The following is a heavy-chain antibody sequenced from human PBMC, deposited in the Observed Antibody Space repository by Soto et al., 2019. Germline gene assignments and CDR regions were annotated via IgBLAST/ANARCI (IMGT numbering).Heavy chain of an antibody. CDR2: FIPRIDKI. J-gene: IGHJ3*02. D-gene: IGHD2-15*01. Sequence: QVQLVQSGPEVKKPGSSVTVSCTASGGTLISFTIYWVRQAPGQGFEWMGSFIPRIDKINYSQKFQDRVTLTADESSNTAYRELSSLTSDDAAVYYCARGWVDEAFDIWGQGTLVTISS. CDR3: ARGWVDEAFDI. CDR1: GGTLISFT. V-gene: IGHV1-69*18.